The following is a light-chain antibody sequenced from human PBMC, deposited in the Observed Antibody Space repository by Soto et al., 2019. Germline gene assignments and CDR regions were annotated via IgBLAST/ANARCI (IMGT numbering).Light chain of an antibody. CDR3: QQSYSTLWT. J-gene: IGKJ1*01. V-gene: IGKV1-39*01. CDR2: GAS. Sequence: DIQMTQSPSSLSASVGDRVTIPCRASQSISNHLNWYQQKPGKAPKLLIFGASRLQSGVPSRFSGSGSGTDFTLTISSLRPEDFATYYCQQSYSTLWTFAQGTKVEIK. CDR1: QSISNH.